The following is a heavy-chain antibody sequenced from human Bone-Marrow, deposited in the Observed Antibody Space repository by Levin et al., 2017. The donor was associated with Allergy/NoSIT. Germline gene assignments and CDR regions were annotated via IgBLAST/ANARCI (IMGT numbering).Heavy chain of an antibody. J-gene: IGHJ4*02. CDR2: SYYTGSP. Sequence: SQTLSLTCRVSGGSINNSYWSWLRQPPGKGLEWIGISYYTGSPNYHPSLRSRVTISMDTSKNQFSLKLSSVTAADTAVYYCARAPPGSPSGWWDHFDSWGQGTLVTVSS. CDR1: GGSINNSY. D-gene: IGHD6-19*01. CDR3: ARAPPGSPSGWWDHFDS. V-gene: IGHV4-59*12.